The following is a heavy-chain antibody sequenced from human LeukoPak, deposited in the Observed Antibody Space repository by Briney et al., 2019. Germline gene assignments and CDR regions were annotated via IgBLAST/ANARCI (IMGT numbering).Heavy chain of an antibody. CDR1: GGTFSSYA. V-gene: IGHV1-69*01. CDR3: ASLLYGSGSYRFDY. Sequence: SVKVSCKASGGTFSSYAISWVRQAPGHGLEWMGGIIPIFGTANYAQKFQGRVTITADESTSTAYMELSSLRSEDTAVYYCASLLYGSGSYRFDYWGQGTLVTVSS. D-gene: IGHD3-10*01. J-gene: IGHJ4*02. CDR2: IIPIFGTA.